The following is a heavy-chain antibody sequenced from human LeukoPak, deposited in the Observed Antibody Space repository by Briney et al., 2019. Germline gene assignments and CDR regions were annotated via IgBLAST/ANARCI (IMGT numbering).Heavy chain of an antibody. CDR2: ISSSGTYT. V-gene: IGHV3-21*05. D-gene: IGHD5-24*01. CDR1: GFTFRSYA. CDR3: ASGIRDGYSIFDY. Sequence: GGSLRLSCAASGFTFRSYAMSWVRQAPGKGLEWVSCISSSGTYTNYADSVKGRFTISRDNAKNSLYLQMNSLRAEDTAVYYCASGIRDGYSIFDYWGQGTLVTVSS. J-gene: IGHJ4*02.